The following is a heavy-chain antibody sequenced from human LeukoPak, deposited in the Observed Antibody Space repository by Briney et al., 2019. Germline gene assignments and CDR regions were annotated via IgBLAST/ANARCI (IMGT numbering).Heavy chain of an antibody. CDR2: IYPGDSET. J-gene: IGHJ4*02. CDR1: GYSFTTYW. V-gene: IGHV5-51*01. Sequence: GESLKISCKGSGYSFTTYWIGWVRQMPGKGLEWMGIIYPGDSETRYSPSFQGQVTISADKSISTACLQWSSLRASDTAMYYCASLQSASGYTAFDSWGQGTLVTVSS. D-gene: IGHD3-3*01. CDR3: ASLQSASGYTAFDS.